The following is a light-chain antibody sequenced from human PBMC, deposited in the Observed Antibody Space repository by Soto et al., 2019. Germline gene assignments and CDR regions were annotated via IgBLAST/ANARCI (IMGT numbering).Light chain of an antibody. CDR2: DAS. V-gene: IGKV3-11*01. J-gene: IGKJ5*01. CDR3: QQRISWPPT. Sequence: EIVLTQSPATLFLSPGDRATVSCRASQSVSILVAWYQQKPGQSPRLLIYDASNRATGIPDRFSGSGSGADFTLTISSLEPEDFAVYYCQQRISWPPTFGQGTRLEIK. CDR1: QSVSIL.